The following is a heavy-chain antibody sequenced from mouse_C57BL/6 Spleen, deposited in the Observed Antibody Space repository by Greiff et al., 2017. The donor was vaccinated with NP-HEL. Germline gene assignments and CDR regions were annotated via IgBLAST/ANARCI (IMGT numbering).Heavy chain of an antibody. D-gene: IGHD2-2*01. CDR2: IYPGDGDT. CDR1: GYAFSSSW. Sequence: QVQLQQSGPELVKPGASVKISCKASGYAFSSSWMNWVKQRPGKGLEWIGRIYPGDGDTNYNGKFKGKATLTADKSSSTAYMQLSSLTSEDSAVYFCARGYRDYAMDYWGQGTSVTVSS. CDR3: ARGYRDYAMDY. V-gene: IGHV1-82*01. J-gene: IGHJ4*01.